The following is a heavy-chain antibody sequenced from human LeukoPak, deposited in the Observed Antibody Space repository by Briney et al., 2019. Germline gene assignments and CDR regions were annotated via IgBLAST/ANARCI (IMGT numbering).Heavy chain of an antibody. Sequence: PSETLSLTCTVSGGSISSYYWSWIRQPPGKGLEWIGYIYYSGSTNYNPSLKSRVTISVDTSKNQFSLKLSSVTAADTAVYYCASLYSGSYDTGSFDYFNYWGQGTLVTVPS. J-gene: IGHJ4*02. CDR3: ASLYSGSYDTGSFDYFNY. D-gene: IGHD1-26*01. CDR1: GGSISSYY. V-gene: IGHV4-59*01. CDR2: IYYSGST.